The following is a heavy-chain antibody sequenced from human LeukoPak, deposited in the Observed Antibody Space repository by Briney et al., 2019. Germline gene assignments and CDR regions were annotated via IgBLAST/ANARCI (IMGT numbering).Heavy chain of an antibody. CDR1: GFTFSSYS. D-gene: IGHD3-22*01. CDR2: IDSDGSST. CDR3: AREDSSGYYYLPY. Sequence: GGSLRLSCAASGFTFSSYSMNWVRQVPGKGLVWVSRIDSDGSSTSYADSVKGRFTISRDNAKNTLYLQMNSLRAEDTAVYYCAREDSSGYYYLPYWGQGTLVTVSS. V-gene: IGHV3-74*01. J-gene: IGHJ4*02.